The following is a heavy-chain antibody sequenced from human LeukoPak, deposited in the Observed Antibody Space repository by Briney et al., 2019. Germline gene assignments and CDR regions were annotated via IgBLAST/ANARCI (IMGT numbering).Heavy chain of an antibody. CDR1: GGSFSGYY. D-gene: IGHD2-2*02. CDR3: ARGRVVPAAIPNYYYYMDV. V-gene: IGHV4-34*01. CDR2: INHSGST. J-gene: IGHJ6*03. Sequence: SETLSLTCAVYGGSFSGYYWSWIRQPPGKGLEWIGEINHSGSTNYNPSLKSRVTISVDTSKNQFSLKLSSVTAADTAVYYCARGRVVPAAIPNYYYYMDVWGKGTTVTVSS.